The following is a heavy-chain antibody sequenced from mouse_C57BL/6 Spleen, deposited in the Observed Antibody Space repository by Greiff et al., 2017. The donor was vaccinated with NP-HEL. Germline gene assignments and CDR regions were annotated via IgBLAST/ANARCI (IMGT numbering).Heavy chain of an antibody. D-gene: IGHD2-12*01. CDR1: GYTFTSYG. CDR2: IYPRSGNT. V-gene: IGHV1-81*01. CDR3: AREVLLRGFDV. Sequence: VKLQESGAELARPGASVKLSCKASGYTFTSYGISWVKQRTGQGLEWIGEIYPRSGNTYYNEKFKGKATLTADKSSSTAYMELRSLTSEDSAVYFCAREVLLRGFDVWGTGTTVTVSS. J-gene: IGHJ1*03.